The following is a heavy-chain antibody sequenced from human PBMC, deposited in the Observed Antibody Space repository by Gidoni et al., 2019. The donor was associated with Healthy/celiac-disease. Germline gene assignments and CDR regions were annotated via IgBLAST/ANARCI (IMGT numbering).Heavy chain of an antibody. V-gene: IGHV3-23*01. J-gene: IGHJ4*02. CDR1: SFTLCRYA. CDR3: AKDPEMATILGAFDY. CDR2: ISGSGGST. Sequence: EVQLFESGGGLVQPGGSLSLSCAASSFTLCRYAVSWVRQAPGKGLEWVSVISGSGGSTYYADSVKGRFTISRDNSKNALYLQMNSLRAEDTAVYYCAKDPEMATILGAFDYWGQGTLVTVSS. D-gene: IGHD5-12*01.